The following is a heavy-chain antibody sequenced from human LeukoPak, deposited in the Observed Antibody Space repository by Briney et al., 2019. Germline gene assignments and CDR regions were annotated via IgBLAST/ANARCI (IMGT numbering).Heavy chain of an antibody. CDR2: ISAYNGNT. Sequence: ASVKVSCKASGYTFTSYGISWVRQAPGQGLEWMGWISAYNGNTNYAQKLQGRVTITADKSTSTVYMELTSLRFEDTAVYYCARGEEIGVATPRPFDFWGQGTLVTVSS. D-gene: IGHD5-12*01. J-gene: IGHJ4*02. CDR1: GYTFTSYG. V-gene: IGHV1-18*01. CDR3: ARGEEIGVATPRPFDF.